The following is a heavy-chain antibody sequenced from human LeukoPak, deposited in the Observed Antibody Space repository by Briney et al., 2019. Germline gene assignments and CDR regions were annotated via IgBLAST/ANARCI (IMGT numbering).Heavy chain of an antibody. V-gene: IGHV4-34*01. CDR1: GGSFSGYY. D-gene: IGHD4-23*01. J-gene: IGHJ4*02. Sequence: SETLSLTCAVYGGSFSGYYWSWIRQPPGKGLEWIGEINHSGSTNYNPSLESRVTISVDTSKNQFSLKLSSVTAADTAVYYCARYGYGGNSGTLDYWGQGTLVTVSS. CDR2: INHSGST. CDR3: ARYGYGGNSGTLDY.